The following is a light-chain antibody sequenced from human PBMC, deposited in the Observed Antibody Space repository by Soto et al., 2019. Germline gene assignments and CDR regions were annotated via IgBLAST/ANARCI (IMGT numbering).Light chain of an antibody. Sequence: EIVMTQSPVTLSVSPGDRATLSCRASQSVNSNLAWDQQKPCQTPKLIIYVASTRATGIPARFSGSGSGTEFTLTISSMQSEDFAVYYCQQYNVGPLTFGGGTKVEFK. V-gene: IGKV3-15*01. CDR3: QQYNVGPLT. J-gene: IGKJ4*01. CDR1: QSVNSN. CDR2: VAS.